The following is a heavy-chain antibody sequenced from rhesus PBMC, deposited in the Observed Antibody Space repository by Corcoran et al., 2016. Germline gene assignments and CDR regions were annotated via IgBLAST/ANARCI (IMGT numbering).Heavy chain of an antibody. J-gene: IGHJ6*01. CDR1: GGSLSSGYYY. Sequence: QVQLQESGPGLGKPSETLSLPCAVPGGSLSSGYYYGSWTRQPPGKGLEWIGYITYSGRTSYTPSLKSRVTISRDTSKNQFSLKLSSVTAADTAVYYCARDDPYDYGLDSWGQGVVVTVSS. CDR2: ITYSGRT. D-gene: IGHD2-39*01. CDR3: ARDDPYDYGLDS. V-gene: IGHV4-122*02.